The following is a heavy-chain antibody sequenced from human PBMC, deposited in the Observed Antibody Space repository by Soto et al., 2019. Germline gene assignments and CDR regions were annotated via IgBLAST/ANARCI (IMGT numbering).Heavy chain of an antibody. D-gene: IGHD3-22*01. V-gene: IGHV1-2*02. CDR3: ARVNKAYSDSSGYSDY. CDR1: GYTFTGYY. J-gene: IGHJ4*02. Sequence: ASVKVSCKASGYTFTGYYMHWVRQAPGQGLEWMGWTNPNSGGTNYAQKFQGRVTMTRDTSISTAYMELSRLRSDDTAVYYCARVNKAYSDSSGYSDYWGQGTLVTVSS. CDR2: TNPNSGGT.